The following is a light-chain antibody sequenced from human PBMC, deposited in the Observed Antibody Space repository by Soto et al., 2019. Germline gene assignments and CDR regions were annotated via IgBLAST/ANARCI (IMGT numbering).Light chain of an antibody. CDR2: DAS. CDR3: QQRSNWPPIT. V-gene: IGKV3-11*01. Sequence: EIVMTQSPATLSVSPGERATLSCRASRNISNYLAWYQQKPGQAPRLLIYDASNRVTGIPDRFSGSGSGTDFTLTISSLEPEDFAVYYCQQRSNWPPITFGQGTRLEIK. CDR1: RNISNY. J-gene: IGKJ5*01.